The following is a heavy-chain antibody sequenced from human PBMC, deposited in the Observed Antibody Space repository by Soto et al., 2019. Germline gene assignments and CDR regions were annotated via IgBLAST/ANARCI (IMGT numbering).Heavy chain of an antibody. CDR1: GGSISSSSFH. D-gene: IGHD6-13*01. CDR2: IYYSGST. CDR3: ARRERAAGTDWWFDP. V-gene: IGHV4-39*01. Sequence: QLQLQESGPGLVKPSETLSLTCTVSGGSISSSSFHWGWIRQPPGKGLEWIGSIYYSGSTYYSPPLKSQVTIAVDTSKNQFARKLSAVTAADTAVYYCARRERAAGTDWWFDPWGQGTLVTVSS. J-gene: IGHJ5*02.